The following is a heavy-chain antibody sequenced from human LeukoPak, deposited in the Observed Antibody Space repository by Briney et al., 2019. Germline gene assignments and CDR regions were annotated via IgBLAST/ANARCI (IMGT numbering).Heavy chain of an antibody. V-gene: IGHV1-2*02. Sequence: ASVTVSCKASGYTFTGYYIHWVRQAPAPGLEWMGWINPNSGGTNYAQQFQGRVTRTRDTSISKAYMALSRPRSDDTAVYYCARSPLGGVTHHGLYFDYWGQGTLVTVSS. D-gene: IGHD3-16*01. CDR1: GYTFTGYY. CDR3: ARSPLGGVTHHGLYFDY. CDR2: INPNSGGT. J-gene: IGHJ4*02.